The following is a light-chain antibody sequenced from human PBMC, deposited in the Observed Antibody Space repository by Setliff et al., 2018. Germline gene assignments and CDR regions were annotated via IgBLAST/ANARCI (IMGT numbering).Light chain of an antibody. J-gene: IGKJ5*01. V-gene: IGKV1-33*01. CDR1: QDISKF. CDR2: DAS. CDR3: QHYDHLPIT. Sequence: DVHMTQFPSSLSASVGDRVTITCQASQDISKFLNWYQQKPGEAPKLLIYDASNLETGVASRFSGRGSGTEFTLTISSLQPDDFATYYCQHYDHLPITFGQGTRLEIK.